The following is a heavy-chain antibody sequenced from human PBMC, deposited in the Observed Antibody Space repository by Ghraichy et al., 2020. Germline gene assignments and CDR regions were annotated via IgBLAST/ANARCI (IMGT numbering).Heavy chain of an antibody. J-gene: IGHJ4*02. D-gene: IGHD6-19*01. Sequence: GGSLRLSCAASGFTFSSYAMSWVRQAPGKGLEWVSAISGSGGSTYYADSVKGRFTISRDNSKNTLYLQMNSLRAEDTAVYYCAKEDQPPGYSSGWLHGVGRGYFDYWGQGTLVTVSS. V-gene: IGHV3-23*01. CDR2: ISGSGGST. CDR3: AKEDQPPGYSSGWLHGVGRGYFDY. CDR1: GFTFSSYA.